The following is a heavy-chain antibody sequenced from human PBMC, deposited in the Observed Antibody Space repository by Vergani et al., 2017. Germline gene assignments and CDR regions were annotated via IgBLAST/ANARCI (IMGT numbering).Heavy chain of an antibody. D-gene: IGHD1/OR15-1a*01. CDR3: TRARGRTTDY. J-gene: IGHJ4*02. CDR2: IRSKAYGGTT. Sequence: EVQLVESGGGLVQPGRSLRLSCTASGFTFGDYAMSWVRPAPGRGLEWVGFIRSKAYGGTTEYAASVKGRFTISRDDSKSIAYLQMNSLKTEDTAVSYCTRARGRTTDYGGQGTLVTVSS. CDR1: GFTFGDYA. V-gene: IGHV3-49*04.